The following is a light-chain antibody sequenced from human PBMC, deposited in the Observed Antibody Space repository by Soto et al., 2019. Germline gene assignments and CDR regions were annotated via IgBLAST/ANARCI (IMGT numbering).Light chain of an antibody. CDR3: QQYRGNSWT. CDR1: QSVTSW. CDR2: KAS. J-gene: IGKJ1*01. Sequence: DIQMTQSPSTLSASVGDRVTITCRASQSVTSWLAWYQQKPGKAPNLLIYKASNLEYGVSSRFSGSGYGTEFTLTISSLQPDDFATYYCQQYRGNSWTFGQGTKVEIK. V-gene: IGKV1-5*03.